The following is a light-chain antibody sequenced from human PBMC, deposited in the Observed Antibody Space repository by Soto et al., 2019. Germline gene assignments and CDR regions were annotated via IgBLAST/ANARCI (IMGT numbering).Light chain of an antibody. CDR1: TGAVTSGHY. CDR2: DTS. Sequence: QAVVTQEPSLTVSPGGTVTLTCGSSTGAVTSGHYPYWFQQKPGQAPRTLIYDTSNKHSWTPARFSGSLLGGKAALTLSGAQPEGEAEYYCLLSYSCARTVFGVGTKLTVL. CDR3: LLSYSCARTV. J-gene: IGLJ2*01. V-gene: IGLV7-46*01.